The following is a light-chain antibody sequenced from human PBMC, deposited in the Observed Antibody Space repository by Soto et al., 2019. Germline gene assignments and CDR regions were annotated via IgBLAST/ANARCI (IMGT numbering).Light chain of an antibody. J-gene: IGKJ5*01. CDR2: DSS. CDR1: QSVTSK. CDR3: QQYNNWPIT. V-gene: IGKV3-15*01. Sequence: EIVMTQSPGTLSVSPGERATLSCRASQSVTSKLAWYQQKPGLAPRLLIHDSSTRATGIPARFSGNGYGTEFTLTISSLQSEDFAVYYCQQYNNWPITFGQGTRLEVK.